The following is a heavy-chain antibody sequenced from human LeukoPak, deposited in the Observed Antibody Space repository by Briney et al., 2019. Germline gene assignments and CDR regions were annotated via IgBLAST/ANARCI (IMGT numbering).Heavy chain of an antibody. Sequence: ASVKVSCKASGYTFTSYGISWVRQAPGQGLEWMGWISAYNGNTNYAQKLQGRVTMTTDTSTSTAYMELRSLRSDATAVYYCARDTCSRTSCYTSWFDPWGQGTLVTVSS. V-gene: IGHV1-18*01. D-gene: IGHD2-2*02. CDR2: ISAYNGNT. J-gene: IGHJ5*02. CDR3: ARDTCSRTSCYTSWFDP. CDR1: GYTFTSYG.